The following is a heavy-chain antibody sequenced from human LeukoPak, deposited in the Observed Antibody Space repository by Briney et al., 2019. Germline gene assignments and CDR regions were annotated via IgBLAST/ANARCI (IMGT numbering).Heavy chain of an antibody. D-gene: IGHD6-6*01. J-gene: IGHJ6*03. CDR1: GFTFSSYA. CDR2: IWYDGSNK. V-gene: IGHV3-33*06. CDR3: AKDGSFGYSSSSYYYYYMDV. Sequence: PGGSLRLSCAASGFTFSSYAMSWVRQAPGKGLEWVAVIWYDGSNKYYADSVKGRFTISRDNSKNTLYLQMNSLRAEDTAVYYCAKDGSFGYSSSSYYYYYMDVWGKGTTVTVSS.